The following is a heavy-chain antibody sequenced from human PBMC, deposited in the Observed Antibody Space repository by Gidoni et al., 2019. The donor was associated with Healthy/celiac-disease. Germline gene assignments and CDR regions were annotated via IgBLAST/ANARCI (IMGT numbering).Heavy chain of an antibody. CDR1: GGSISSYY. J-gene: IGHJ2*01. CDR2: IYYSGST. CDR3: ARAPAIGIVAVADPINYWYFDL. V-gene: IGHV4-59*01. Sequence: QVQLQESGPGLVKPSETLSLTCTVSGGSISSYYWSWTRQPPGKGLEWIGYIYYSGSTNYNPSLKSRVTISVDTSKNQFSLKLSSVTAADTAVYYCARAPAIGIVAVADPINYWYFDLWGRGTLVTVSS. D-gene: IGHD3-3*02.